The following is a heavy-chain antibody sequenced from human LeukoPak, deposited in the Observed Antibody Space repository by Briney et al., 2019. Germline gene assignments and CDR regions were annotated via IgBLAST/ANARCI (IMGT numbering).Heavy chain of an antibody. V-gene: IGHV3-23*01. CDR2: ISGSGVTT. CDR1: GFTFNNYG. CDR3: AKGINWNDY. J-gene: IGHJ4*02. Sequence: WGSVRLSCAASGFTFNNYGMSWVRQAPGKGLEWVSGISGSGVTTYYADSVKGRFTISRDNSKNTLYLQMNSLRAEDTAVYYCAKGINWNDYWGQGTLVTVSS. D-gene: IGHD1-1*01.